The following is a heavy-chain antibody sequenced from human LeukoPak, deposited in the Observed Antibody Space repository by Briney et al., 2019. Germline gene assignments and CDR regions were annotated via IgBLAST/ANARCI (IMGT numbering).Heavy chain of an antibody. D-gene: IGHD5-24*01. V-gene: IGHV3-11*01. CDR3: ARVESVMASNP. CDR1: GFTFSDYY. J-gene: IGHJ5*02. CDR2: ISSSGSTI. Sequence: TGGSLRLSCAASGFTFSDYYMSWIRQAPGKGLEWVSYISSSGSTIYYADSVKGRFTISRDNAKNSLHLQMNSLRAEDTAVYYCARVESVMASNPWGQGTLVTVSS.